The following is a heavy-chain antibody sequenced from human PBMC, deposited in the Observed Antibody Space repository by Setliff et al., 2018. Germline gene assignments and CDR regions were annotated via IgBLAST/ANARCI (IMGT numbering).Heavy chain of an antibody. Sequence: GGSLSLSCEASGFTSSSYWMHWVRQAPGKGLVWVSHINSDGSSTTYADSVKGRFTISRDNAKNTLYLQMNRLRAEDTAVYYCTRDWGGVGATNAFDIWGQGTMVTVSS. CDR3: TRDWGGVGATNAFDI. D-gene: IGHD1-26*01. J-gene: IGHJ3*02. CDR2: INSDGSST. V-gene: IGHV3-74*01. CDR1: GFTSSSYW.